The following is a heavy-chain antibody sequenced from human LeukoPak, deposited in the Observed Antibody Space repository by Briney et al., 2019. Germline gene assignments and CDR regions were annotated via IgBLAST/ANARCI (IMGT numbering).Heavy chain of an antibody. CDR2: IWYGGSNK. CDR1: GFTFSSYG. Sequence: GGSLRLSCAASGFTFSSYGMHWVRQAPGKGLEWVAVIWYGGSNKYYADSVKGRFTISRDNSKNTLYLQMNSLRAEDTAVYYCAKDRLYSRSTNYYYYMDVWGKGTTVTVSS. CDR3: AKDRLYSRSTNYYYYMDV. V-gene: IGHV3-30*02. J-gene: IGHJ6*03. D-gene: IGHD2-2*01.